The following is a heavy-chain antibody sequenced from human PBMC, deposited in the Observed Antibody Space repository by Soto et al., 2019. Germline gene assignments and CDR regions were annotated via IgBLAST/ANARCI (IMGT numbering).Heavy chain of an antibody. CDR3: AKDGKCITIFGVVIQPTYYFDY. J-gene: IGHJ4*02. Sequence: EVQLLESGGGLVQPGGSLRLSCAASGFTFSSYAMSWVRQAPGKGLEWVSAISGSGGSTYYADSVKGRFTISRDNSKNTLYLQMNSLRAEDTAVYYCAKDGKCITIFGVVIQPTYYFDYWGQGTLVTVSS. CDR1: GFTFSSYA. CDR2: ISGSGGST. V-gene: IGHV3-23*01. D-gene: IGHD3-3*01.